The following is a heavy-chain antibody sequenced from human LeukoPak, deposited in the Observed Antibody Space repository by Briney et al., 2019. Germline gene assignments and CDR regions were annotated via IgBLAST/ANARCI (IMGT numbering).Heavy chain of an antibody. CDR1: GYTLTELS. CDR3: ARDSGIQLWLGSDY. V-gene: IGHV1-46*01. D-gene: IGHD5-18*01. J-gene: IGHJ4*02. CDR2: INPSGGST. Sequence: ASVKVSCKVSGYTLTELSMHWVRQAPGQGLEWMGIINPSGGSTSYAQKFQGRVTMTRDMSTSTVYMELSSLRSEDTAVYYCARDSGIQLWLGSDYWGQGTLVTVSS.